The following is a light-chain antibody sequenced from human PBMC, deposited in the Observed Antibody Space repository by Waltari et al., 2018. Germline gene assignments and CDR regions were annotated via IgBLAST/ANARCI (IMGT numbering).Light chain of an antibody. V-gene: IGKV2-28*01. Sequence: DIVMTQSPLSLPVTPGEPASISCRCSQSVIHSNGNNYLDWFLQKPGQSPQLLIYLGSFRATGVPDRFSGIGSGTDFTLKISRVEADDVGVYFCMQGLETPWTFGQGTRVEIK. CDR3: MQGLETPWT. CDR2: LGS. J-gene: IGKJ1*01. CDR1: QSVIHSNGNNY.